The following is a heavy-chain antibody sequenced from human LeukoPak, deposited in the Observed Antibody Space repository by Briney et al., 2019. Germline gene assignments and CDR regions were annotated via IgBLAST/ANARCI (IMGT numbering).Heavy chain of an antibody. V-gene: IGHV3-30*18. J-gene: IGHJ4*02. CDR3: AKRAVAGTLHYFDY. CDR1: GFTFSSYG. CDR2: ISYDGGNK. Sequence: GGSLRLSCAASGFTFSSYGMHWVRQAPGKGLEWVAVISYDGGNKYYADSVKGRFTISRDNSKNTLYLQMNSLRAEDTAVYYCAKRAVAGTLHYFDYWGQGTLVTVSS. D-gene: IGHD6-19*01.